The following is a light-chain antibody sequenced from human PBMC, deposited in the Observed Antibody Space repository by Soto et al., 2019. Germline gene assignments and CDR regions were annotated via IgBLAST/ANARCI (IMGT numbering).Light chain of an antibody. CDR2: AAS. V-gene: IGKV1-6*02. CDR1: QDIGND. J-gene: IGKJ1*01. CDR3: LQDYTYPWT. Sequence: IQMTQSPSSLSASVRDRVTITCRASQDIGNDLGWYQQKPGKAPNLLIYAASSLRSGVPSRFSGSGSGTHFTLTINSLQAEDSATYFCLQDYTYPWTFGQRTKVEIK.